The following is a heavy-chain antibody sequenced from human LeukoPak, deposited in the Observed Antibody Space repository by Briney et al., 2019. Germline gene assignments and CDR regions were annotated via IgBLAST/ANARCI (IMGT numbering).Heavy chain of an antibody. Sequence: PGGSLRLSCAASGFTFSNNAMSWVRQAPGKGLEWVSAVNGSGVVTHYAASVRGRFTISRDNSKNTLYLEMNSLRAEDTAVYYCARVVASSGYYCDYWGQGTLVTVS. CDR3: ARVVASSGYYCDY. J-gene: IGHJ4*02. V-gene: IGHV3-23*01. CDR1: GFTFSNNA. CDR2: VNGSGVVT. D-gene: IGHD3-22*01.